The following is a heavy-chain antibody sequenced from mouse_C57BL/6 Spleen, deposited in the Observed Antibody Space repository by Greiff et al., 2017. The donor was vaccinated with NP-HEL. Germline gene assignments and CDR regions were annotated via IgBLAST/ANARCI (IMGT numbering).Heavy chain of an antibody. Sequence: QVQLQQPGAELVMPGASVKLSCKASGYTFTSYWMHWVKQRPGQGLEWIGEIDPSDSYTNYNQKFKGKSTLTVDKSSSTAYMQLSSLTSEDSAVYYCARYDYDMDFDVWGTGTTVTVSS. CDR1: GYTFTSYW. CDR3: ARYDYDMDFDV. V-gene: IGHV1-69*01. D-gene: IGHD2-4*01. CDR2: IDPSDSYT. J-gene: IGHJ1*03.